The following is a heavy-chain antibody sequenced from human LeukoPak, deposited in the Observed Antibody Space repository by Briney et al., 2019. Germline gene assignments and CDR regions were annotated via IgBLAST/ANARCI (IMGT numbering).Heavy chain of an antibody. Sequence: PGGSLRLSCAASGFTFSSYWMSWVRQAPGKGLEWVANIKQDGSDKYYVDSVKGRFTISRDNAKNSLYLQMNSLRAEDTAVYYCARDSEWGLLRSDYWGQGTLVTVSS. CDR3: ARDSEWGLLRSDY. J-gene: IGHJ4*02. V-gene: IGHV3-7*01. CDR2: IKQDGSDK. CDR1: GFTFSSYW. D-gene: IGHD1-26*01.